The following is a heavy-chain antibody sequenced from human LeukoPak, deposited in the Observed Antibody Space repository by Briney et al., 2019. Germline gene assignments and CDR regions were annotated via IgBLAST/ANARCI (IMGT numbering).Heavy chain of an antibody. J-gene: IGHJ5*02. D-gene: IGHD3-10*01. CDR3: ARAFYGSGSWNWFDP. Sequence: ASVKVSCKASGYTFTGYYMHWVRQAPGQGLEWMGWINPNSGGTNYAQKFQGRVTMTRDTSISTAYMELSRLRSDDTAVYYCARAFYGSGSWNWFDPWGQGTLVTVSS. CDR2: INPNSGGT. CDR1: GYTFTGYY. V-gene: IGHV1-2*02.